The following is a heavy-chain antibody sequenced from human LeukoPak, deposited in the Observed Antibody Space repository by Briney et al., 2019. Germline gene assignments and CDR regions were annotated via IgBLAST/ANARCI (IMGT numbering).Heavy chain of an antibody. Sequence: GASVTVSCKASGGTFSSYAISWVRQAPGQGLEWMGGIITIFGTANYAQKFQGRVTITAEKSTSTAYMELSSLRSEDTAVYYCARGDYGDYISDYYYYGMDVWGKGTTVTVSS. D-gene: IGHD4-17*01. CDR1: GGTFSSYA. CDR3: ARGDYGDYISDYYYYGMDV. CDR2: IITIFGTA. V-gene: IGHV1-69*06. J-gene: IGHJ6*04.